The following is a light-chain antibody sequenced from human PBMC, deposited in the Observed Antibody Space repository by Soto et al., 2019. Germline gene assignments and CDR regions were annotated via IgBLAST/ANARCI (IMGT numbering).Light chain of an antibody. V-gene: IGLV2-14*01. J-gene: IGLJ2*01. CDR2: DVS. CDR1: SSDAGGYNY. Sequence: QSVLTQPASVSESPGQSITISCTGTSSDAGGYNYVSWYQQHPGKAPKLMIYDVSNRPSGVSNRFSGSKSGNTASLTISGLQAEDEADYYCSSYTSSSTLVFGGGTKVTV. CDR3: SSYTSSSTLV.